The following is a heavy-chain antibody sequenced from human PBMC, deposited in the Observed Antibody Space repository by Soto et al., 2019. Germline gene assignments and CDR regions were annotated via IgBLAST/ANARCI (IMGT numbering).Heavy chain of an antibody. CDR1: GGTFSSYA. V-gene: IGHV1-69*13. D-gene: IGHD3-22*01. CDR3: ARGVEAITMMVVGGYYCYGMDA. J-gene: IGHJ6*02. Sequence: SVKVSGKASGGTFSSYAISWVRQAPGQGLEWMGGIIPIFGTANYAQKFQGRVTITADESTSTAYMELSSLRSEDTAVYYCARGVEAITMMVVGGYYCYGMDAWGQDNTVPISS. CDR2: IIPIFGTA.